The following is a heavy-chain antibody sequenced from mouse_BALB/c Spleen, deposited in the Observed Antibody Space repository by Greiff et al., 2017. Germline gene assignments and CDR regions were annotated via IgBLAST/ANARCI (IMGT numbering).Heavy chain of an antibody. CDR1: GYAFTNYL. CDR2: INPGSGGT. CDR3: TRAGPYAWFAY. Sequence: QVQLQQSGAELVRPGTSVKVSCKASGYAFTNYLIEWVKQRPGQGLEWIRVINPGSGGTNYNEKVKGKATLTADKSSSTAYMQLSSLTSDDSAVYYCTRAGPYAWFAYWGQGTLVTVSA. D-gene: IGHD1-1*01. J-gene: IGHJ3*01. V-gene: IGHV1-54*01.